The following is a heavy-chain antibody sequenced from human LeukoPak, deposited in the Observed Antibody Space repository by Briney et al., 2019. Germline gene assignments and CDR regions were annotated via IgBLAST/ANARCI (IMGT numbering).Heavy chain of an antibody. CDR2: INHSGST. V-gene: IGHV4-34*01. CDR1: GGSFSGYD. Sequence: PSETLSLTCAVYGGSFSGYDWSWIRQPPGKGLEWIGEINHSGSTNYNPSLKSRVTISVDTSKNQFSLKLSSVTAADTAVNYCARGANYGDYRNWFDPWGQGTLVTVSS. CDR3: ARGANYGDYRNWFDP. D-gene: IGHD4-17*01. J-gene: IGHJ5*02.